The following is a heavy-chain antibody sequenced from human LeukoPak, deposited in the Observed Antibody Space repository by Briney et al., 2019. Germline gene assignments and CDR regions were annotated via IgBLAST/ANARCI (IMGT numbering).Heavy chain of an antibody. CDR2: VRTKAYGGTT. V-gene: IGHV3-49*04. CDR3: TRGDSSGYYNPTDY. D-gene: IGHD3-22*01. Sequence: PGGSLRLSCTASGFSFGGYAMRWVRQAPGKGLEWLGFVRTKAYGGTTEYAASVKGRFTISRDESKSIADLQMNSLKTEDTAVYYCTRGDSSGYYNPTDYWGQGTLVTVSS. J-gene: IGHJ4*02. CDR1: GFSFGGYA.